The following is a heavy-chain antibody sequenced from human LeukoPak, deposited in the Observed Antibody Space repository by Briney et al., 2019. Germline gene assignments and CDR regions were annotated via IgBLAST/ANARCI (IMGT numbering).Heavy chain of an antibody. V-gene: IGHV1-18*01. CDR2: ISAYNGNT. Sequence: ASVKVSCKASGYTFTSYGISWVRQAPGQGLEWMGWISAYNGNTNYAQKLQGRVTMTTDTSTSTAYMELRSLRSDDTAVYYCARTTYCSSTSCYWGDPNWFDPWGQGTLVTVSS. D-gene: IGHD2-2*01. CDR1: GYTFTSYG. CDR3: ARTTYCSSTSCYWGDPNWFDP. J-gene: IGHJ5*02.